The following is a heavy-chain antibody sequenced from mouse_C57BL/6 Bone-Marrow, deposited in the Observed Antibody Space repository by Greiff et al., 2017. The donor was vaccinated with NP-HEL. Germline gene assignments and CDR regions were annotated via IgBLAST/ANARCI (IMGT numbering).Heavy chain of an antibody. CDR1: GYTFTSYG. V-gene: IGHV1-81*01. Sequence: QVQLQQSGAELARPGASVKLSCKASGYTFTSYGISWVKQGPGQGLEWIGEIYPRSGNTYYNEKFKGKATLTADKSSSTAYMELRSLTSEDAAVYFCARGDLITPYYGSSGDFDYWGKGTTLTVSS. D-gene: IGHD1-1*01. CDR2: IYPRSGNT. CDR3: ARGDLITPYYGSSGDFDY. J-gene: IGHJ2*01.